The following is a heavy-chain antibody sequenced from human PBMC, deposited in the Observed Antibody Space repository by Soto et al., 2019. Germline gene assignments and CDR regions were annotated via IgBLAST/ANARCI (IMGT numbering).Heavy chain of an antibody. CDR1: GGSISSGGYY. D-gene: IGHD2-15*01. CDR2: IYYSGST. J-gene: IGHJ3*02. Sequence: QVQLQESGPGLVKPSQTLSLTCTVSGGSISSGGYYWSWIRQHPGKGLEWIGYIYYSGSTYYNPSLKSRVTISVDTSKNQFSLKLSSVTAADTAVYYCASGYCSGGSCYRAVTSDAFDIRGQGTMVTVSS. CDR3: ASGYCSGGSCYRAVTSDAFDI. V-gene: IGHV4-31*03.